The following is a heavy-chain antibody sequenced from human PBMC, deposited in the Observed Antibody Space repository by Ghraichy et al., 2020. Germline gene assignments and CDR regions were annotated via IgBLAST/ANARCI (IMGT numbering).Heavy chain of an antibody. V-gene: IGHV4-39*01. J-gene: IGHJ4*02. CDR1: GGSISSSGYY. D-gene: IGHD1-26*01. CDR2: IYYSGNT. Sequence: SQTLSLTCTVSGGSISSSGYYWGWIRQPPGKGLEWIGSIYYSGNTFYNPSLKSRVTISGDTAKNQFSLNLNSVTAADTAVYYCARRSRYSGTDNWGQGTLVTVSS. CDR3: ARRSRYSGTDN.